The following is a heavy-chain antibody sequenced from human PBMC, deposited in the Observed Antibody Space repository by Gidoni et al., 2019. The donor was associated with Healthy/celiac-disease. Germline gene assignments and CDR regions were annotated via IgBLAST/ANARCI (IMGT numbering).Heavy chain of an antibody. CDR3: AKAGPYYDFWSGYSSYFDY. V-gene: IGHV3-30*18. J-gene: IGHJ4*02. CDR2: MSNDGSNK. D-gene: IGHD3-3*01. CDR1: GFTFSSYG. Sequence: QVQLVESGGRVVQPGRSLRLSCAAAGFTFSSYGMHWVRQAPGKGLGGLAVMSNDGSNKYYADPVKGRFTISRDNSKNTLYLQMNSLRAEDTAVYYCAKAGPYYDFWSGYSSYFDYWGQGTLVTVSS.